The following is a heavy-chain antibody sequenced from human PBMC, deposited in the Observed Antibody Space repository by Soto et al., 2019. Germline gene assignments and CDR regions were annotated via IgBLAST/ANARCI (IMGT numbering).Heavy chain of an antibody. D-gene: IGHD5-18*01. V-gene: IGHV4-59*01. CDR3: ARDLGNAAMDEKWFDP. CDR1: GGSISSYY. Sequence: PSETLSLACTVSGGSISSYYWSWIRQPPGKGLEWIGYIYYSGTTNYNPSLKSRVTISVDTSKNQFSLKLSSVTAADTAVYYCARDLGNAAMDEKWFDPWGQGTLVT. J-gene: IGHJ5*02. CDR2: IYYSGTT.